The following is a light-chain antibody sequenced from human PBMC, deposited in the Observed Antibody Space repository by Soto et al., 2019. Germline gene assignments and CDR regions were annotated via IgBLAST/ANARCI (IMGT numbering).Light chain of an antibody. J-gene: IGKJ4*01. CDR3: QQYDTSPPP. CDR2: GAS. Sequence: EIVLTQSPGTLSLSPGERATLSCRASQSVSSSYLAWYQQTPVQAPRLLIYGASSRATGIPDRFSGSGSGTDLTLTISRLEPEDFAVYYCQQYDTSPPPFGGGTMVEIK. CDR1: QSVSSSY. V-gene: IGKV3-20*01.